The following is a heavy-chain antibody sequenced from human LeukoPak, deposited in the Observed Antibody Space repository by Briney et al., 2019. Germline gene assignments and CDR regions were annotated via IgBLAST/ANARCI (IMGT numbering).Heavy chain of an antibody. J-gene: IGHJ4*02. Sequence: SVKVSCKASGGTFSSYAISWVRQAPGQGLEWMGGIIPIFGTANYAQKFQGRVTITADESTSTAYMELSSLRSEDTAVYYCATLLRFLEWLPAFDYWGQGTLVTVSS. CDR2: IIPIFGTA. CDR1: GGTFSSYA. CDR3: ATLLRFLEWLPAFDY. D-gene: IGHD3-3*01. V-gene: IGHV1-69*13.